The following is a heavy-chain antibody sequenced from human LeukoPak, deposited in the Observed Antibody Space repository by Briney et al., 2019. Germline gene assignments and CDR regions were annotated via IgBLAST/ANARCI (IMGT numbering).Heavy chain of an antibody. CDR3: AKDRGSYYVSWFDP. D-gene: IGHD1-26*01. V-gene: IGHV3-30*18. Sequence: PGRSLRLSCAASGFTFSSYGMHWVRQAPGKGLEWAEVISYDGSNKYYADSVKGRFTISRDNSKNTLYLQMNSLRAEDTAVYYCAKDRGSYYVSWFDPWGQGTLVTVSS. J-gene: IGHJ5*02. CDR1: GFTFSSYG. CDR2: ISYDGSNK.